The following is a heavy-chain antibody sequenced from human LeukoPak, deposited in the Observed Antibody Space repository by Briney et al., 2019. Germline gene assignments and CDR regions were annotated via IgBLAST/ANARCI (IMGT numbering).Heavy chain of an antibody. Sequence: ASVKVSCKASGYTFTSYGISWVRQAPGQGLEWMGWINPNSGGTNYAQKFQGRVTMTRDTSISTAYMELSRLRSDDTAVYYCASRRGYSSSGTNAFDIWGQGTMVTVSS. CDR1: GYTFTSYG. J-gene: IGHJ3*02. V-gene: IGHV1-2*02. CDR2: INPNSGGT. D-gene: IGHD6-6*01. CDR3: ASRRGYSSSGTNAFDI.